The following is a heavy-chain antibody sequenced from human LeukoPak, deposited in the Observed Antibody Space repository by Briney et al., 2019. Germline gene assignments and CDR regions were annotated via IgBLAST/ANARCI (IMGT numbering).Heavy chain of an antibody. Sequence: SETLSLTCAVYGGSFSGYYWSWIRQPPGKGLEWIGEINHSGSTNYNPSLKSRVTISVDTSKNQFSLKLSSVTAADTAVYYCARGRGGNFNRAFDIWGQGTMVTVSS. CDR3: ARGRGGNFNRAFDI. J-gene: IGHJ3*02. V-gene: IGHV4-34*01. D-gene: IGHD4-23*01. CDR1: GGSFSGYY. CDR2: INHSGST.